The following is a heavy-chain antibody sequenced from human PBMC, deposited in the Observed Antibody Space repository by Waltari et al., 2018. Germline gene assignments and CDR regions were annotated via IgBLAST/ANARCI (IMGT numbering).Heavy chain of an antibody. Sequence: QVQLQESGPRLVKPSETLSLTCSVSGFPIGSEYYWAWVRQSPGEGLVWIGSTYHSGSADYNPSLKGRVTISVDTSKNQFSLKLTSVTVADSGVYYCATRDILTGAPFWGQGTLVTVSS. CDR2: TYHSGSA. V-gene: IGHV4-38-2*01. D-gene: IGHD3-9*01. J-gene: IGHJ4*02. CDR3: ATRDILTGAPF. CDR1: GFPIGSEYY.